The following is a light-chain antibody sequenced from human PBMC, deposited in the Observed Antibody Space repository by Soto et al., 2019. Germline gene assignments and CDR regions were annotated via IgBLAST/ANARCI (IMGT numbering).Light chain of an antibody. J-gene: IGKJ3*01. Sequence: EIVMTQSPATLSLSPGERATLSCRASKNVFSFMAWYQHRPGQAPRLLIYDASNRAAGVPARFSGSGSGTDYTLTISSLEPEDFAVYYCQQRTKWPPIFTFSPGTKVEIK. CDR1: KNVFSF. CDR2: DAS. CDR3: QQRTKWPPIFT. V-gene: IGKV3-11*01.